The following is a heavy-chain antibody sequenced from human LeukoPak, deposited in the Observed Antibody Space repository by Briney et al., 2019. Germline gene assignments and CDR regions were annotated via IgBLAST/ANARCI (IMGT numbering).Heavy chain of an antibody. Sequence: GGSLRLSCAASGFIFSNYAMSWVRQAPGKGLQWVSAFSGSGGSTYYADSVKGRFTISRDNSRNTLYLQMNSLRAEGTAVYYCARSGLSRFGFWGQGTLVTVSS. CDR3: ARSGLSRFGF. CDR1: GFIFSNYA. J-gene: IGHJ4*02. V-gene: IGHV3-23*01. D-gene: IGHD2/OR15-2a*01. CDR2: FSGSGGST.